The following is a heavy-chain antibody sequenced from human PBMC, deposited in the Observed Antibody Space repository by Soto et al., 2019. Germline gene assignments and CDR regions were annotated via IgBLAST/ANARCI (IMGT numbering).Heavy chain of an antibody. J-gene: IGHJ4*02. D-gene: IGHD3-3*01. CDR3: ATGVIWIGYFTVDS. Sequence: SVKVSCKASGGSFGKSAINWVRETPGQGLEWLGGFIPVYRTLNYAQKFQGRVTITADESTGTAYMTLSSLASDDTAVYYCATGVIWIGYFTVDSWGQGTRVTVSS. CDR1: GGSFGKSA. V-gene: IGHV1-69*01. CDR2: FIPVYRTL.